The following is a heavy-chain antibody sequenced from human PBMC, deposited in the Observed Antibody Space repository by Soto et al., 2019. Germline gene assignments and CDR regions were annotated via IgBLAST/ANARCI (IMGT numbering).Heavy chain of an antibody. J-gene: IGHJ4*02. D-gene: IGHD1-1*01. CDR2: VYSSGST. CDR1: GGSVTSGTYY. CDR3: ARHRSITTTGGEFDY. Sequence: QLQLLESGPGLVKPSETLSLTCTVSGGSVTSGTYYGGWIRQPPGKGLEWLGSVYSSGSTYYNPSLQSRVTMSVDTSKNQFSLKLTSVTAADAAVYYCARHRSITTTGGEFDYWGQGTLVTVSS. V-gene: IGHV4-39*01.